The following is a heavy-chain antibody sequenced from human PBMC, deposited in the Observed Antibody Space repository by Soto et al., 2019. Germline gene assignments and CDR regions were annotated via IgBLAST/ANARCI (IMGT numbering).Heavy chain of an antibody. Sequence: GGSLRLSCAASGFTFSSYAMHWVRQAPGKGLEYVSAISSNGGSTYYANSVKGRFTISRDNSKNTLYLQMGSLRAEDMAVYYCARDDYGGFGWFDPWGQGTLVTVSS. J-gene: IGHJ5*02. CDR2: ISSNGGST. D-gene: IGHD4-17*01. CDR1: GFTFSSYA. V-gene: IGHV3-64*01. CDR3: ARDDYGGFGWFDP.